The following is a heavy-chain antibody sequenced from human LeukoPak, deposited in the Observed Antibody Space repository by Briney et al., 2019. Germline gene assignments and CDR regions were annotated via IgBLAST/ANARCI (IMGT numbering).Heavy chain of an antibody. CDR1: GFTFDDYA. D-gene: IGHD3-9*01. CDR2: ISWNSGSI. J-gene: IGHJ4*02. CDR3: ARDREVTIANYFDY. Sequence: SLRLSCAASGFTFDDYAMHWVRQAPGKGLEWVSGISWNSGSIGYADSVKGRFTISRDNAKNPLYVQMNSLRPEDTALYYCARDREVTIANYFDYWGQGTLVTVSS. V-gene: IGHV3-9*01.